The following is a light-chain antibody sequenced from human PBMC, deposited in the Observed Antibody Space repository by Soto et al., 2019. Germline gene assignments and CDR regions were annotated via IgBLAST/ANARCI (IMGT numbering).Light chain of an antibody. V-gene: IGKV3-11*01. CDR2: DAS. J-gene: IGKJ4*01. Sequence: EIVLTQSPATLSLSPGERATLSCRASQSVSSYLAWYQQKPGQAPRLLIYDASNRATGIPARSSGSGSWTDFTLTISSPEPEDFAVYYCQHRSNWLTFGGGTKGEIK. CDR1: QSVSSY. CDR3: QHRSNWLT.